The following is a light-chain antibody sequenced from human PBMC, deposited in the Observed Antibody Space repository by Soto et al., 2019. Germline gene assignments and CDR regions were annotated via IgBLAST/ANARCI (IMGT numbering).Light chain of an antibody. Sequence: EIVLTQSPGTLSLSPGERATLSCRASQSLSGGYLAWFQQKPGQTPRLLIYSASDKATGIPDRFSGSGAGTDFTLTICRLEPEDFGVYYGQQNGSLLITFVQGTRLEIK. V-gene: IGKV3-20*01. CDR1: QSLSGGY. CDR3: QQNGSLLIT. J-gene: IGKJ5*01. CDR2: SAS.